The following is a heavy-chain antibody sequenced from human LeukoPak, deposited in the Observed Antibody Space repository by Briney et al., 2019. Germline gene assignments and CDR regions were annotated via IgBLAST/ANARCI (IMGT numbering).Heavy chain of an antibody. V-gene: IGHV4-59*12. CDR2: IYHSGST. J-gene: IGHJ2*01. D-gene: IGHD4-17*01. CDR3: ARGNGYYRYFDL. Sequence: SETLSLTCTVSGGSISSYYWSWIRQPPGKGLEWIGYIYHSGSTYYNPSLKSRVTISVDRSKNQFSLKLSSVTAADTAVYYCARGNGYYRYFDLWGRGTLVTVSS. CDR1: GGSISSYY.